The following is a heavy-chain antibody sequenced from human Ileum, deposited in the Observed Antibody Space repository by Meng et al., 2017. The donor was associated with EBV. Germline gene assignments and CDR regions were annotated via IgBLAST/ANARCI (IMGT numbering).Heavy chain of an antibody. Sequence: QVQLQESGPGLVKPSXXLXLTCTXSGGSISSGNHYWSWIRQHPGKGLEYIGYIYYSGSTYYNPSLKSRVIISVDTSKNQFSLRLNSVTAADTAVYYCASLYGDSSVWYLDLWGRGILVTVSS. D-gene: IGHD4-17*01. CDR1: GGSISSGNHY. V-gene: IGHV4-31*03. CDR2: IYYSGST. CDR3: ASLYGDSSVWYLDL. J-gene: IGHJ2*01.